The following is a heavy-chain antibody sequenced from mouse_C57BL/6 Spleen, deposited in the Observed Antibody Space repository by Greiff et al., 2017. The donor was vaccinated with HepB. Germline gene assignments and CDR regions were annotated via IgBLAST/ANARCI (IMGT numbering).Heavy chain of an antibody. V-gene: IGHV1-64*01. CDR3: ARRWLLPYFDV. Sequence: QVQLQQSGAELVKPGASVKLSCKASGYTFTSYWMHWVKQRPGQGLEWIGMIHPNSGSTNYNEKFKSKATLTVDKSSSTAYMQLSSLTSEDSAVYYCARRWLLPYFDVWGTGTTVTVSS. CDR2: IHPNSGST. D-gene: IGHD2-3*01. CDR1: GYTFTSYW. J-gene: IGHJ1*03.